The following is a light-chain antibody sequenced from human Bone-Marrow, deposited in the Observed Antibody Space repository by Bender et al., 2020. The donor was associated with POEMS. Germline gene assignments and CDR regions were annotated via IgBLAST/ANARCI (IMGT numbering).Light chain of an antibody. V-gene: IGLV2-8*01. Sequence: QSALTQPPSASGSPGQSVTISCTGTSSDVGGYNYVSWYQQHPGKAPKLMIYEVSKRPSGVPDRFSGSKSGNTASLTVSGLQAEDEADYYCCSNAGTYMLVFGVGTKVTVL. CDR3: CSNAGTYMLV. CDR1: SSDVGGYNY. J-gene: IGLJ1*01. CDR2: EVS.